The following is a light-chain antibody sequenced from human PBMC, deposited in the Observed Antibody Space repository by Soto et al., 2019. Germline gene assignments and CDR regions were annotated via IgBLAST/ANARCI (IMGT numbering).Light chain of an antibody. Sequence: DIQMTQSPSSLSASVGDRVTITCQASQDISNYLNWYQQKPGKAPKLLIYDASNLETGVPSRFGGSGYGTDFTFTISSLQPEDIATYYCQQFDNLPLTFGGGTKVEI. CDR1: QDISNY. J-gene: IGKJ4*01. CDR2: DAS. V-gene: IGKV1-33*01. CDR3: QQFDNLPLT.